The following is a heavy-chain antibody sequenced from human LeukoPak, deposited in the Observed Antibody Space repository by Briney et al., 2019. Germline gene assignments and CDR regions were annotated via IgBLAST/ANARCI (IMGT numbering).Heavy chain of an antibody. Sequence: SETLSLTCTVSGGSISSYYWSWIRQPPGKGLEWIGSIYHSGSSYYNPSLKSRVTMSVDTSKNQFSLKLSSVTAADTAMYYCAKSSGSLFDPWGQGTLVTVSS. CDR2: IYHSGSS. CDR3: AKSSGSLFDP. V-gene: IGHV4-59*04. J-gene: IGHJ5*02. CDR1: GGSISSYY. D-gene: IGHD3-10*01.